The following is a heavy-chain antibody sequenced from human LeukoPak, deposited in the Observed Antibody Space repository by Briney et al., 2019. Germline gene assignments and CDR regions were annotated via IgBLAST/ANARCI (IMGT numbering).Heavy chain of an antibody. CDR2: ISSSSSYI. CDR3: ARDKSFPNAFDI. J-gene: IGHJ3*02. V-gene: IGHV3-21*01. CDR1: GFTFSSYS. D-gene: IGHD1-26*01. Sequence: GGSLRLSCAASGFTFSSYSMNWVRQAPGKGLEWVSSISSSSSYIYYADSVKGRFTISRDNAKNSLYLQMNSLRAEDTAVYYCARDKSFPNAFDIWGQGTVVTVSS.